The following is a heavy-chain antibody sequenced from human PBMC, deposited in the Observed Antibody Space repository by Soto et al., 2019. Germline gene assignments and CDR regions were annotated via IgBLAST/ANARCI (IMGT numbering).Heavy chain of an antibody. CDR1: GGSISNYY. D-gene: IGHD6-13*01. Sequence: QVQLQGSGPGLVKPSETLSLTCTVSGGSISNYYWNWIRQPPGKGLAWIGYIYYSGSTKYNPSLESRVTVSLDTSKNQSSLKLRSVTAADTAVYYCARSRAYSSSWFDSWGQGTLVTVSS. V-gene: IGHV4-59*12. CDR3: ARSRAYSSSWFDS. J-gene: IGHJ5*01. CDR2: IYYSGST.